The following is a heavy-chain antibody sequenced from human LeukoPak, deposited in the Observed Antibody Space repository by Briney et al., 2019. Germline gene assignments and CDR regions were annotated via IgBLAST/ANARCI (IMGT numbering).Heavy chain of an antibody. CDR2: IYYSGST. CDR3: ARGGWSMDY. CDR1: GVSMSGSY. J-gene: IGHJ4*02. V-gene: IGHV4-59*01. D-gene: IGHD6-19*01. Sequence: SETLSLTCTVSGVSMSGSYWSWVRQPPGKGLEYIGYIYYSGSTNYSPSLKSRVSISVDTSKNQFSLRLNSVTAADTAVYYCARGGWSMDYWGQGTLVTVSS.